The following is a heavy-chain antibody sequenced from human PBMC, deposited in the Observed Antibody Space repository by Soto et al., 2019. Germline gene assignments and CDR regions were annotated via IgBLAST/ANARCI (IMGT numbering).Heavy chain of an antibody. CDR2: IYYSGST. J-gene: IGHJ5*02. CDR3: AGRDSGYDLGDYGDYGWFDP. V-gene: IGHV4-39*01. Sequence: SETLSLTCTVSGGSISSSSYYWGWIRQPPGKGLEWIGSIYYSGSTYYNPSLKSRVTISVDTSKNQFSLKLSSVTAADTAVYYCAGRDSGYDLGDYGDYGWFDPWGQGTLVTVSS. D-gene: IGHD4-17*01. CDR1: GGSISSSSYY.